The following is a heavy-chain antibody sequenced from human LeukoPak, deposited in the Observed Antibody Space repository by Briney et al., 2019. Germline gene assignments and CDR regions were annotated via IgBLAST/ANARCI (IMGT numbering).Heavy chain of an antibody. D-gene: IGHD4-11*01. CDR2: ISAYNGYT. Sequence: ASVKVSCKASGYTFTSYGISWVRQAPGQGLEWMGWISAYNGYTNYAQKLQGRVTMTTDTSTSTAYMERRSLRSDDTAVYYCARDDTVTDYYYYSMDVWGKGPTVPVSS. CDR1: GYTFTSYG. CDR3: ARDDTVTDYYYYSMDV. V-gene: IGHV1-18*01. J-gene: IGHJ6*03.